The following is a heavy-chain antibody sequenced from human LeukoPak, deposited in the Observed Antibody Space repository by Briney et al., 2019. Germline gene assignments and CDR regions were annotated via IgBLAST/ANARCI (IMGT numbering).Heavy chain of an antibody. CDR2: IYYSGSS. Sequence: PSETLSLTCSVSGGSISSSSSYWGWIRQPPGKGLEWIGSIYYSGSSFDNPALKSRVTVSVDTSKNQFSLKLSSVTAADTAVYYCARHRSGWLQSSFDYWGQGTLVTVSS. CDR3: ARHRSGWLQSSFDY. J-gene: IGHJ4*02. V-gene: IGHV4-39*01. D-gene: IGHD5-24*01. CDR1: GGSISSSSSY.